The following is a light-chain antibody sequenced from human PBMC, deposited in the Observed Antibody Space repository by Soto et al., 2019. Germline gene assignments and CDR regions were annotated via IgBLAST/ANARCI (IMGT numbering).Light chain of an antibody. CDR2: EVS. Sequence: QSVLTQPASVSGSAGQSITISCSGTMRDVGGYNYVSWYQQHPGKAPKLMIYEVSNRPSGVSNRFSGSKSGNTASLTISGLQAEDEADYYCSSYTSSSHVVFGGGTQLTVL. CDR3: SSYTSSSHVV. J-gene: IGLJ2*01. V-gene: IGLV2-14*01. CDR1: MRDVGGYNY.